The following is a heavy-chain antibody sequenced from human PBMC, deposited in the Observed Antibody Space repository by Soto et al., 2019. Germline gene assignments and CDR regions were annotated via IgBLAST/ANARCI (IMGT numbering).Heavy chain of an antibody. CDR1: GGSFSGYY. J-gene: IGHJ4*02. Sequence: SETLSLTCAVYGGSFSGYYWSWIRQPPGKGLEWIGEINHSGSTNYNPSLKSRVNISVDTSKNQFSLKLSSVTAADTAVYYCARALGPLWSGYYGYFDYWGQGTLVTVSS. D-gene: IGHD3-3*01. CDR2: INHSGST. CDR3: ARALGPLWSGYYGYFDY. V-gene: IGHV4-34*01.